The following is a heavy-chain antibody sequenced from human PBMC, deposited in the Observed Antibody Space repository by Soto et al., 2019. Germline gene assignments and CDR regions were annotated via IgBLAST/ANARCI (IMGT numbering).Heavy chain of an antibody. CDR2: INPMGGST. D-gene: IGHD2-21*02. V-gene: IGHV1-46*01. Sequence: ASLKVSCKAAGYTFTIYYMHWVRQAPGQGLEWMGIINPMGGSTSYAQKFQGRVTMTRDTSTSTVYMALSSLRSEETAVYYCARDPHGGNSGLYFAYWGQGTLVTVSS. J-gene: IGHJ4*02. CDR1: GYTFTIYY. CDR3: ARDPHGGNSGLYFAY.